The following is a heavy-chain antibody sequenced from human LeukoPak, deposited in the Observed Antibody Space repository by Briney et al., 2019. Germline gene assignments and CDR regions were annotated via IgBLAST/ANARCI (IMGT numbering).Heavy chain of an antibody. D-gene: IGHD3-3*01. CDR2: ISGSGDNT. CDR1: GSPLSSYA. Sequence: GGSLRLSCEASGSPLSSYAMSWVRQAPGKGLEWASAISGSGDNTYYADSVKGRFTISRDNSKNTLYLQMNSLRAEDTAVYYCAKVRPPDYDFWSGSYYFDYWGQGTLVTVSS. CDR3: AKVRPPDYDFWSGSYYFDY. V-gene: IGHV3-23*01. J-gene: IGHJ4*02.